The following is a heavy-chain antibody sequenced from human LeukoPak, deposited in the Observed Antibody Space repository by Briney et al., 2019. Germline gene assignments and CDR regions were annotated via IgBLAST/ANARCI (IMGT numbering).Heavy chain of an antibody. Sequence: SETLSLTCTVSGGSISSGGYYWSWIRQHPGKGLEWIGYIYYSGSTYYNPSLKSRVTIPVDTSKNQFSLKLSSMTAADTAVYYCARASYCSSTSCYGYWFDPWGQGTLVTVSS. D-gene: IGHD2-2*01. V-gene: IGHV4-31*03. CDR3: ARASYCSSTSCYGYWFDP. CDR1: GGSISSGGYY. CDR2: IYYSGST. J-gene: IGHJ5*02.